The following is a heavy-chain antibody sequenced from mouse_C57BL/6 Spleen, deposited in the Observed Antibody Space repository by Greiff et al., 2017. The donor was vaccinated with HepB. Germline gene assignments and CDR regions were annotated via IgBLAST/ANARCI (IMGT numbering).Heavy chain of an antibody. CDR2: IDPSDSET. CDR1: GYTFTSYW. CDR3: ARSRGSSYDWYFDV. V-gene: IGHV1-52*01. D-gene: IGHD1-1*01. J-gene: IGHJ1*03. Sequence: VQLQQPGAELVRPGSSVKLSCKASGYTFTSYWMHWVKQRPIQGLEWIGNIDPSDSETHYNQKFKDKATLTVDKSSSTAYMQLSSLTSEDSAVYYRARSRGSSYDWYFDVWGTGTTVTVSS.